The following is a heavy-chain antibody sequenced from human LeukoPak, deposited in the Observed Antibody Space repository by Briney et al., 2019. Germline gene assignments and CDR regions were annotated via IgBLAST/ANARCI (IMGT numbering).Heavy chain of an antibody. V-gene: IGHV3-48*03. CDR3: ARDSHRWGALGYCSGGSCYSPY. J-gene: IGHJ4*02. CDR2: ISSSGSTI. Sequence: GGSLRLSCAASGFTFSSYEMNWVRQAPGKGLEWVSYISSSGSTIYYADSVKGRFTISRDNAKNSLYLQMNSLRAEDTAVYYCARDSHRWGALGYCSGGSCYSPYWGQGTLVTVSS. CDR1: GFTFSSYE. D-gene: IGHD2-15*01.